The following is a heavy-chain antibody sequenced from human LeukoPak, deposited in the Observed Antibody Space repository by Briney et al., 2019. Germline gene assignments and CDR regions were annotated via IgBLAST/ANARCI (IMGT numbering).Heavy chain of an antibody. CDR1: GFTFISYE. CDR3: AKAGVGATKVPAVWFDP. CDR2: ISSSGNTI. D-gene: IGHD1-26*01. V-gene: IGHV3-48*03. Sequence: KAGGSLRLSCAASGFTFISYEMNWVRQAPGKGLEWVSYISSSGNTIYYADSVKGRFTISRDNAKNSLYLQMNSLRAEDTATYYCAKAGVGATKVPAVWFDPWGQGTLVTVSS. J-gene: IGHJ5*02.